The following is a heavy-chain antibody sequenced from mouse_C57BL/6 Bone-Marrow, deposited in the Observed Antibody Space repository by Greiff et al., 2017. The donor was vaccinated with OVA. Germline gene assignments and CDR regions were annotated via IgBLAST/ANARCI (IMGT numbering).Heavy chain of an antibody. Sequence: QVQLQQSGAELARPGASVKLSCKASGYTFTSYGISWVKQRTGQGLEWIGEVYPRSGNTYYNEKFKGKATLTADKSSSTAYMELRSLTSEDSAVYFCARGVARWYFDVWGTGTTVTVSS. J-gene: IGHJ1*03. CDR2: VYPRSGNT. V-gene: IGHV1-81*01. D-gene: IGHD1-1*01. CDR1: GYTFTSYG. CDR3: ARGVARWYFDV.